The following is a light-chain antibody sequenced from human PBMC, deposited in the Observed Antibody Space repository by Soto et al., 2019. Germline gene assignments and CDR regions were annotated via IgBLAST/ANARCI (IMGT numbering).Light chain of an antibody. V-gene: IGKV1-39*01. CDR2: ATS. CDR1: QNIRSY. Sequence: DIQMTQSPTSLSASVGDRVTITCRASQNIRSYLNWYQQIPGKAPNLLIDATSILHTGVPSRFSGSGTGTDFTLTINGRQPEDFATYYCQQGYTTRWTFGQGTKVEIK. CDR3: QQGYTTRWT. J-gene: IGKJ1*01.